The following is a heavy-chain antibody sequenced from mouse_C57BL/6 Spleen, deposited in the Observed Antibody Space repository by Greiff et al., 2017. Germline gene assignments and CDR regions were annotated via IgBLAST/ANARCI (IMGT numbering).Heavy chain of an antibody. CDR2: IDPSDSYT. D-gene: IGHD1-1*01. Sequence: QVQLKQSGAELVKPGASVKLSCKASGYTFTSYWMQWVKQKPGQGLEWIGEIDPSDSYTNYNQKFKGKATLTVDTSSCTAYMQLSSLTSEDSAVYYCARRGYGSSYWYFDVWGSGTTVTVSS. CDR1: GYTFTSYW. CDR3: ARRGYGSSYWYFDV. V-gene: IGHV1-50*01. J-gene: IGHJ1*01.